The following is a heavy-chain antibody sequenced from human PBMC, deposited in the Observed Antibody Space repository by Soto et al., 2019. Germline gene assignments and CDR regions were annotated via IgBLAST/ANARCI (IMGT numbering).Heavy chain of an antibody. CDR1: GFTFSRYY. D-gene: IGHD2-2*01. CDR3: ARDDGLSSTNVKAFDI. J-gene: IGHJ3*02. V-gene: IGHV3-21*02. CDR2: ISTTSTYT. Sequence: ELQLVESGGGPVEPGGSLRLSCAASGFTFSRYYMNWVRQAPGKGLEWVSSISTTSTYTHYADSLKGRFTISRDNAKKLLYLQMDSLRAEDTAVYYCARDDGLSSTNVKAFDIWGQGTKVTVSS.